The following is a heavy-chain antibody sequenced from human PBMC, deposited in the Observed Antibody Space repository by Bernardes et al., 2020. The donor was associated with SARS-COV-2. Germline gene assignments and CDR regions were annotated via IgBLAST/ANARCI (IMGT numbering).Heavy chain of an antibody. Sequence: SEALSLTCTVSGDSISSINYCWGWLLQPPGKGLEWIGNINYSGGTNYTPSLQSRVSISVDMSKNQFSLRLTSVTAADTAVYFCARLDYYLSGTYYNARHYWGQGALVTVSS. CDR3: ARLDYYLSGTYYNARHY. J-gene: IGHJ4*02. V-gene: IGHV4-39*01. CDR1: GDSISSINYC. CDR2: INYSGGT. D-gene: IGHD3-10*01.